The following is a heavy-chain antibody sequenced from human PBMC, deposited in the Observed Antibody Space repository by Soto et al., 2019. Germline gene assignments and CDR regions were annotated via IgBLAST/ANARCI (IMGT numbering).Heavy chain of an antibody. CDR1: GFTVDDYA. J-gene: IGHJ4*02. CDR2: ISWNSGSI. V-gene: IGHV3-9*01. Sequence: PGGSMGLACAASGFTVDDYAMHWVRQAPGKGLEWATGISWNSGSIGYADSVKGRFTISRDNAKNSLYLQMNSLRAEDTALYYCSKSVVRDCSGGSCCYDYWGQGTLVTVSS. D-gene: IGHD2-15*01. CDR3: SKSVVRDCSGGSCCYDY.